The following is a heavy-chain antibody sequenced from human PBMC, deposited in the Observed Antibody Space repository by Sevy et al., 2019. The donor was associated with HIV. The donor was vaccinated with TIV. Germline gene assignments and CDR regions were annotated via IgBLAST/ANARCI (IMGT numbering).Heavy chain of an antibody. D-gene: IGHD2-15*01. Sequence: GGSLRLSCAASGFTFSGSAMHWVRQASGKGLEWVGRIRGKANSYAIAYAASVTCRFTMSRDDSKNSAYLQMDSLKTEDTAVYYCTRVYGGGGSCYFDYWGQGTLVTVSS. J-gene: IGHJ4*02. CDR3: TRVYGGGGSCYFDY. V-gene: IGHV3-73*01. CDR1: GFTFSGSA. CDR2: IRGKANSYAI.